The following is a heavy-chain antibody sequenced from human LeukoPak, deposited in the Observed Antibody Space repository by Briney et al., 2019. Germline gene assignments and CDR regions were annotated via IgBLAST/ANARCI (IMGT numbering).Heavy chain of an antibody. CDR2: VYYSGST. CDR3: ARVPVLLWFGELLKGDAFDI. CDR1: DGSINSGSFY. J-gene: IGHJ3*02. Sequence: PSETLSLTCSVSDGSINSGSFYWAWIRQPPGKGLEWIGSVYYSGSTYYNPSLKSRVTISVDTSKNQFSLKLSSVTAADTAVYYCARVPVLLWFGELLKGDAFDIWGQGTMVTVSS. D-gene: IGHD3-10*01. V-gene: IGHV4-39*07.